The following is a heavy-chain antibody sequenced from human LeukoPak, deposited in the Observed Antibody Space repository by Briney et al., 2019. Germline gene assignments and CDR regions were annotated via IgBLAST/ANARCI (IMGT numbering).Heavy chain of an antibody. Sequence: SVKVSCKASGYAFTSYDINWVRQATGQGLEWMGWMNPNSGNTGYAQKFQGRVTMTRNTSISTAYMELSSLRSEDTAVYYCARRSLRTSYDSSGYAEDAFDIWGQGTMVTVSS. CDR3: ARRSLRTSYDSSGYAEDAFDI. V-gene: IGHV1-8*01. D-gene: IGHD3-22*01. CDR2: MNPNSGNT. CDR1: GYAFTSYD. J-gene: IGHJ3*02.